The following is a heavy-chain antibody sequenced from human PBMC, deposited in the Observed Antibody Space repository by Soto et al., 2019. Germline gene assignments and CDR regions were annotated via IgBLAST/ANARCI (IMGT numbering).Heavy chain of an antibody. CDR1: GFTFSSYG. J-gene: IGHJ6*02. CDR3: AREGRGLWFGVYYYYYGMDV. V-gene: IGHV3-33*01. D-gene: IGHD3-10*01. Sequence: GGSLRLSCAASGFTFSSYGMHWVRQAPGKWLEWVAVIWYDGSNKYYADSVKGRFTISRDNSKNTLYLQMNSLRAEDTAVYYCAREGRGLWFGVYYYYYGMDVWGQGTTVTVSS. CDR2: IWYDGSNK.